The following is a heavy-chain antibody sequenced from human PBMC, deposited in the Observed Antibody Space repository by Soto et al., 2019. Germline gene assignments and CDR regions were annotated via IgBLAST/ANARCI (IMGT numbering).Heavy chain of an antibody. Sequence: SSETLSLTCTVSGGSISSYYWSWIRQPPGKGLEWIGYIYYSGSTNYNPSLKSRVTISVDTSKNQFSLKLSSVTAADTAVYYCARLGLNSGYDFGGSDYWGQGTLVTVSS. CDR3: ARLGLNSGYDFGGSDY. CDR2: IYYSGST. CDR1: GGSISSYY. D-gene: IGHD5-12*01. J-gene: IGHJ4*02. V-gene: IGHV4-59*01.